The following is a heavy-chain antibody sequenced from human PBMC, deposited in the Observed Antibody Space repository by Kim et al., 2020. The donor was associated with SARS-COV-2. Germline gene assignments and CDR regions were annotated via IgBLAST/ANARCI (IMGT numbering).Heavy chain of an antibody. CDR2: INPSGGST. V-gene: IGHV1-46*01. CDR1: GYTFTSYY. Sequence: ASVKVSCKASGYTFTSYYMHWVRQAPGQGLEWMGIINPSGGSTSYAQKFQGRVTMTRETSTSTVYMELSSLRSEDTAVYYCARDLGYYYDSSGYDDAFDIWGQGTMVTVSS. J-gene: IGHJ3*02. CDR3: ARDLGYYYDSSGYDDAFDI. D-gene: IGHD3-22*01.